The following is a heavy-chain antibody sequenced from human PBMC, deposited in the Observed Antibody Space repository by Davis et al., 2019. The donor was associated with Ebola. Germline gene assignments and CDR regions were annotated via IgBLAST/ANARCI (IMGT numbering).Heavy chain of an antibody. CDR3: ASDAGGLEAYMDV. Sequence: VSVKVSCKASGYTFTSYAMHWVRQAPGQRLEWMGWINAGNGNTKYSQKFQGRVTMTRDTSTSTVYMELSSLRSEDTAVYYCASDAGGLEAYMDVWGKGTTVTVSS. CDR2: INAGNGNT. J-gene: IGHJ6*03. V-gene: IGHV1-3*01. D-gene: IGHD3-16*01. CDR1: GYTFTSYA.